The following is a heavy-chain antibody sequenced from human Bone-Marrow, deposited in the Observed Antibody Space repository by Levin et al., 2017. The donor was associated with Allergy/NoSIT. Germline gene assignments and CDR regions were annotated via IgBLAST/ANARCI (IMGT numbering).Heavy chain of an antibody. CDR3: ARADSSSWYEGPYYYYGMDV. J-gene: IGHJ6*02. V-gene: IGHV3-33*01. CDR2: IWYDGSNK. Sequence: GGSLRLSCAASGFTFSSYGMHWVRQAPGKGLEWVAVIWYDGSNKYYADSVKGRFTISRDNSKNTLYLQMNSLRAEDTAVYYCARADSSSWYEGPYYYYGMDVWGQGTTVTVSS. CDR1: GFTFSSYG. D-gene: IGHD6-13*01.